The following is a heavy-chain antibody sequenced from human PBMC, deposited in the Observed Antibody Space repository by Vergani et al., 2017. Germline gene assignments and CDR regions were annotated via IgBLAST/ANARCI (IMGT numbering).Heavy chain of an antibody. V-gene: IGHV3-23*04. CDR2: ISGSGGST. CDR1: GFTFSSYA. CDR3: AKARRRRAAACTGPADY. J-gene: IGHJ4*02. D-gene: IGHD6-13*01. Sequence: VQLVESGGGVVQPGGSLRLSCAASGFTFSSYAMSWVRQAPGKGLEWVSAISGSGGSTYYADSVKGRFTISRDNSKNTLYLQMNSLRAEDTAVYYCAKARRRRAAACTGPADYWGRETLVTVSS.